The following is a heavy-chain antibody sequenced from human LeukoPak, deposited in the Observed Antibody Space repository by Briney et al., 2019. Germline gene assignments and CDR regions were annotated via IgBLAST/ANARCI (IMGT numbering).Heavy chain of an antibody. CDR3: ARGARYSSSDY. D-gene: IGHD6-6*01. CDR2: INPNNGGT. Sequence: ASVKVSCKASGYTFTSYGISWVRQAPGQGLEWMGWINPNNGGTNYAQKFQGRVTMTRDTSSSTGYMELRSLRSDDTAVYYCARGARYSSSDYWGQGTLVTVSS. CDR1: GYTFTSYG. V-gene: IGHV1-2*02. J-gene: IGHJ4*02.